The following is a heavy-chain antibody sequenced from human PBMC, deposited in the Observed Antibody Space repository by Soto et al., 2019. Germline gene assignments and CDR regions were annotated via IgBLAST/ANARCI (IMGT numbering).Heavy chain of an antibody. CDR3: TRQDLRFLDDY. J-gene: IGHJ4*02. V-gene: IGHV3-49*03. D-gene: IGHD3-3*01. CDR1: GFTFGDYA. CDR2: IRSKTFGGAT. Sequence: DVQLVESGGGLVQPGRSLRLSCKASGFTFGDYATCWFRQAPGKGLEWVGLIRSKTFGGATEYAASVKGRFSFSRDDSKSIAYLQMRSLKTDDTAMYYCTRQDLRFLDDYWGQGTLVTVSS.